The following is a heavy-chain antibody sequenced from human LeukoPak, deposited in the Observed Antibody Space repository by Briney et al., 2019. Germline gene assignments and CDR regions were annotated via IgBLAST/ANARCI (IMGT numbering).Heavy chain of an antibody. CDR1: GGSISSSSYY. CDR2: IYYSGNT. D-gene: IGHD3-22*01. Sequence: SETLSLTCTVSGGSISSSSYYWGWIRQPPGKGLEWIGIIYYSGNTYYNPSLKSRVTISVDTSKNQFSLKLSSVTAADTAVYYCARHLRYYDSSGYYYGSYYFDYWGQGTLVTVSS. J-gene: IGHJ4*02. V-gene: IGHV4-39*07. CDR3: ARHLRYYDSSGYYYGSYYFDY.